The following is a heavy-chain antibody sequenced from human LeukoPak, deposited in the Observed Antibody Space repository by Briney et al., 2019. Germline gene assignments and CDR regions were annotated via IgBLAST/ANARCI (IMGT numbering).Heavy chain of an antibody. Sequence: GGSLRLSCAASGFTFDDYGMSWVRQAPGKGLEWVSGINWNGGSTDYADSVKGRFTISRDNAKNYLYLQMNSLRDEDTALYYCAIGVDWFNEDHHYYYYYYMDVWGKGTTVTVSS. J-gene: IGHJ6*03. CDR3: AIGVDWFNEDHHYYYYYYMDV. CDR1: GFTFDDYG. CDR2: INWNGGST. D-gene: IGHD3-9*01. V-gene: IGHV3-20*04.